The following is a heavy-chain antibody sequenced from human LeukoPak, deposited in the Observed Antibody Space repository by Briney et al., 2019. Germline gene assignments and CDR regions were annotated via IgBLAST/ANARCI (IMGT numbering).Heavy chain of an antibody. CDR3: ARVVEHIVATFPGYNWFDP. CDR1: GGSISSGGYS. CDR2: IYHSGST. J-gene: IGHJ5*02. D-gene: IGHD5-12*01. Sequence: PSETLSLTCAVSGGSISSGGYSWSWIRQPPGKGLEWIGYIYHSGSTYYNPSLKSRVTISVDRSKNQFSLKLSSVTAADTAVYYCARVVEHIVATFPGYNWFDPWGQGTLVTVSS. V-gene: IGHV4-30-2*01.